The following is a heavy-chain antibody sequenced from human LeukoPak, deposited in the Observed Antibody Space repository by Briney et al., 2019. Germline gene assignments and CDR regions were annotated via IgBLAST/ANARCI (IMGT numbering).Heavy chain of an antibody. J-gene: IGHJ6*02. D-gene: IGHD3-3*02. V-gene: IGHV4-59*01. Sequence: SETLSLTCTVSGGSISSYYWSWIRQPPGKGLEWIGYIYYSGSTNYNPSLKSRVTISVDTSKNQFSLKLSSVTAADTAVYYCARVISSAAYYYGVDVWGQGTTVTVSS. CDR3: ARVISSAAYYYGVDV. CDR2: IYYSGST. CDR1: GGSISSYY.